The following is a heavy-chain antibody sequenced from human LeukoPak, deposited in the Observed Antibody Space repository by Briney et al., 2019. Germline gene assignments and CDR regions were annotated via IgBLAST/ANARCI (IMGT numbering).Heavy chain of an antibody. CDR1: GYIFTGYY. J-gene: IGHJ1*01. CDR3: AKEVHRVSQN. CDR2: INPNTGGA. V-gene: IGHV1-2*02. D-gene: IGHD1-1*01. Sequence: WPSVKVSCKASGYIFTGYYMHWVRQAPGPGPEWMGWINPNTGGANYAQKFQGRVTMTRDTSISTACMELSGLTSDDTGMYYCAKEVHRVSQNWGQGTLVTVSS.